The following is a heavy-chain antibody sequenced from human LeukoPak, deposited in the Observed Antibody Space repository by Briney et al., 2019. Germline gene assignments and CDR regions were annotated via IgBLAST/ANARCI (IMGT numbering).Heavy chain of an antibody. CDR3: TSHAAFDP. Sequence: GGSLRRSCAASGFTFNNAWMNWVRQAPGKGLEWVGRIKSKNVGGTTDYAAPVKGRFTISRDDSKNTVYLQMNSLKIEDTAVYYCTSHAAFDPWGQGTLVAVSS. CDR1: GFTFNNAW. CDR2: IKSKNVGGTT. J-gene: IGHJ5*02. V-gene: IGHV3-15*01.